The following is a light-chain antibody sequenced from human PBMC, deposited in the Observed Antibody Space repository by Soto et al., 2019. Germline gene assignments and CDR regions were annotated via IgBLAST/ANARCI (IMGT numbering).Light chain of an antibody. Sequence: QLTQSPSFLSASVGDRVTITCRASQDISTYLAWYQQKPGKAPQNLIYRASTLQTGVPSRFSGSGSGTEFPLTIRSLQPEDFAPYYCQELNSYPRTFGQGTKVEIK. CDR1: QDISTY. CDR2: RAS. J-gene: IGKJ1*01. V-gene: IGKV1-9*01. CDR3: QELNSYPRT.